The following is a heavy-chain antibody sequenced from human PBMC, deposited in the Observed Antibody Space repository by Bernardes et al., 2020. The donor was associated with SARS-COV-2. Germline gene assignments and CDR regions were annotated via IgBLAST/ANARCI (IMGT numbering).Heavy chain of an antibody. CDR2: MRSKYKNYVT. V-gene: IGHV3-73*01. CDR3: TGDYLY. J-gene: IGHJ4*02. CDR1: GFNFSGSA. D-gene: IGHD4-17*01. Sequence: GGSLRLSYAASGFNFSGSAIQWVRQAPGKGLEWVGRMRSKYKNYVTTYAPALKDRITISRDDSRDTAYLQISSLKIGGTAIYYCTGDYLYWGQGALVTVSS.